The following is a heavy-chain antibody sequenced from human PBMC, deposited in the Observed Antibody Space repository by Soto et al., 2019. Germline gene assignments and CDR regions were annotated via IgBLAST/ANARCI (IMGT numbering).Heavy chain of an antibody. CDR1: GGSISSGDYY. CDR3: ARIPGAPYDFDY. V-gene: IGHV4-30-4*01. CDR2: IYYSGST. D-gene: IGHD2-2*02. J-gene: IGHJ4*02. Sequence: KTSETLSLTCTVSGGSISSGDYYWSWIRQPPGKGLEWIGYIYYSGSTYYNPSLKSRVTISVDTSKNQFSLKLSSVTAADTAVYYCARIPGAPYDFDYWGQGTLVTVSS.